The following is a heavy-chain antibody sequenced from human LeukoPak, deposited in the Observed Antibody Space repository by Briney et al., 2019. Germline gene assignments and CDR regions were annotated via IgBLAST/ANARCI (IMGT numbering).Heavy chain of an antibody. J-gene: IGHJ4*02. D-gene: IGHD2-15*01. V-gene: IGHV3-48*04. Sequence: GGSLRLSCAASGFTFSSYSMNWVRQAPGKGLEWVSYISSSSSTIYYADSVKGRFTISRDNAKNPLYLQMNSLRAEDTAVYYCARDPSCSGGSCYSPSDYWGQGTLVTVSS. CDR1: GFTFSSYS. CDR3: ARDPSCSGGSCYSPSDY. CDR2: ISSSSSTI.